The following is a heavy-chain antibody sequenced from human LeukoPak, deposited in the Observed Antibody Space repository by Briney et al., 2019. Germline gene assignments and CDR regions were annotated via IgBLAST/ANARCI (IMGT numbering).Heavy chain of an antibody. CDR3: ARGHPGAFDI. CDR1: GFTFSSYE. J-gene: IGHJ3*02. CDR2: ISNSEKTI. V-gene: IGHV3-48*03. Sequence: GGSLRLSCAASGFTFSSYEMNWVRQAPGRGLEWISYISNSEKTILYADSVKGRFTISRDRAKISLFRQMNSLRVEDTGVYYCARGHPGAFDIWGQGTMVTVSS.